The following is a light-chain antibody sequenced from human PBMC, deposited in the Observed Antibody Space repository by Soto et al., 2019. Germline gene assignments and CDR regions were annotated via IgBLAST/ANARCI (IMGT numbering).Light chain of an antibody. CDR1: SSSIGAGYD. CDR2: GNS. Sequence: QSVLTQPPSVSGAPGQRVTISCTGSSSSIGAGYDVHWYQQLPGTAPKLLIYGNSNRPSGVPDRFSGSKSGTSASLANTGLQAEDEADYHCQSYDSSLSGFHVVFGGGTKLTVL. J-gene: IGLJ2*01. V-gene: IGLV1-40*01. CDR3: QSYDSSLSGFHVV.